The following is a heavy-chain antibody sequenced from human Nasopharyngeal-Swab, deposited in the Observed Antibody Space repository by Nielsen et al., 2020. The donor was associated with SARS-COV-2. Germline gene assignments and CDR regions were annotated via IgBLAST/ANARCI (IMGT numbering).Heavy chain of an antibody. D-gene: IGHD3-3*01. J-gene: IGHJ3*02. Sequence: SETLSLTCTVSGGSISSYYWSWIRQPAGKGLEWIGRIYTSGSTNDNPSLKSRVTMSVDTSKNQFSLKLSSGTAADTAVYYCARGTEYYDFWSGYPGNAFDIWGPGTMVTVSS. CDR2: IYTSGST. V-gene: IGHV4-4*07. CDR3: ARGTEYYDFWSGYPGNAFDI. CDR1: GGSISSYY.